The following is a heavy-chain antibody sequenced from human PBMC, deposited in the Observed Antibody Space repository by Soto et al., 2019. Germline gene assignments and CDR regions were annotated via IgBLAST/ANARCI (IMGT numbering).Heavy chain of an antibody. CDR2: IYHSGST. CDR1: SGSISSSNW. Sequence: QVQLQESGPGLVKPSGTLSLTCAVSSGSISSSNWWSWVRQPPGKGLEWIGEIYHSGSTNYNPSLKRRVTISVYKSKNQFSLKLSSVTAADTAVYYCARARITMVRGVHTRLYYFDYWGQGTLVTVSS. CDR3: ARARITMVRGVHTRLYYFDY. D-gene: IGHD3-10*01. V-gene: IGHV4-4*02. J-gene: IGHJ4*02.